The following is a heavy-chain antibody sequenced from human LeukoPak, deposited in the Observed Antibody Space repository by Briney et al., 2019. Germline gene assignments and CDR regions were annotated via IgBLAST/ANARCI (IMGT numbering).Heavy chain of an antibody. CDR3: ARQGIARYFDL. V-gene: IGHV5-51*01. Sequence: GESLKISCKASGYTFTTYWIGWVRPMPGKGLEWMGIMYPGDSDIRYSPSFEGQVTISADKSSGTAYLQWSSLKASDTAIYYCARQGIARYFDLWGRGTLVTVSS. CDR2: MYPGDSDI. D-gene: IGHD2-21*01. CDR1: GYTFTTYW. J-gene: IGHJ2*01.